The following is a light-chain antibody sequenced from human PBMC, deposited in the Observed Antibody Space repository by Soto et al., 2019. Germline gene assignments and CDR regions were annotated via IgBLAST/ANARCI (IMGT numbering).Light chain of an antibody. J-gene: IGKJ2*01. CDR2: DVS. CDR3: LQRTDWPPVYT. V-gene: IGKV3-11*01. Sequence: EIVLTQSPVTLSLSPGERATLSCRASQSVSSFLAWYQQKPGQPPRLLIYDVSNRAAGIPTRFSGSGSGTDFTLTISSLVPEDFAVYHCLQRTDWPPVYTFGQGTKLEIK. CDR1: QSVSSF.